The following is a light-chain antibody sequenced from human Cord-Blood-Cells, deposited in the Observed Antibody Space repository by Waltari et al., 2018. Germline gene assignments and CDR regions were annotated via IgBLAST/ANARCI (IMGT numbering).Light chain of an antibody. V-gene: IGKV3-11*01. Sequence: EIVLPKSPATLSLSPGERAPLSSRASQSVSSYLAWYQQKPGQAPRLLIYDASNRATGIPARFSGSGSGTDFTLTISSLEPEDFAVYYCQQRSNWPWTFGQGTKVEIK. CDR3: QQRSNWPWT. CDR1: QSVSSY. J-gene: IGKJ1*01. CDR2: DAS.